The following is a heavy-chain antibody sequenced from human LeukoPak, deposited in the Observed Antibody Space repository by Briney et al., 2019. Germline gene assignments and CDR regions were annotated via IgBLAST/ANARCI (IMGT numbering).Heavy chain of an antibody. V-gene: IGHV3-7*03. D-gene: IGHD2-21*02. CDR3: AKDTGWRVTAYWFDP. J-gene: IGHJ5*02. CDR2: INQDGHAQ. Sequence: GGSLRLSCAASGFTPSSYWMTWVRQAPGKGLEWVANINQDGHAQYYVQSVRGRFTISRDNAKSSLYLQMNSLRAEDTALYYCAKDTGWRVTAYWFDPWGQGTLVTVSS. CDR1: GFTPSSYW.